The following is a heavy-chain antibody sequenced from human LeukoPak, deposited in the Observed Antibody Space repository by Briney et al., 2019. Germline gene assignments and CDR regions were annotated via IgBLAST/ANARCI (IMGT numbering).Heavy chain of an antibody. Sequence: AGSLRLSCAAPGFTLSNYDMNWVRQAPGKGLEWVSSISTSSRYIYYKDSVRGRFTISRDDAKNSLYLEMNSLRAEDTAVYYCARADCSSSTCYLRRSWFDPWGQGTLVTVSS. CDR3: ARADCSSSTCYLRRSWFDP. V-gene: IGHV3-21*01. J-gene: IGHJ5*02. CDR2: ISTSSRYI. D-gene: IGHD2-2*01. CDR1: GFTLSNYD.